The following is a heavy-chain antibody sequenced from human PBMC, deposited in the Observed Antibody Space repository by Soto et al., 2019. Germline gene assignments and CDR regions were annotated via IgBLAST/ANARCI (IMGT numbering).Heavy chain of an antibody. CDR1: GFTFSSYG. CDR3: ARVAAIAAYGMDV. CDR2: IWYDGSNK. J-gene: IGHJ6*02. Sequence: QVQLVESGGGVVQPGGSLRLSCAASGFTFSSYGMHWVRQAPGKGLEWVAVIWYDGSNKYYADSVKGRFTISRDNSKNTLYLQMNSLRAEDTAVYYCARVAAIAAYGMDVWGQGTTVTVSS. V-gene: IGHV3-33*01. D-gene: IGHD2-15*01.